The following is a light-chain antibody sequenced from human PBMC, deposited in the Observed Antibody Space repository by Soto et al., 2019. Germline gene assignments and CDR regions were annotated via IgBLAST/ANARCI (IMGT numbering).Light chain of an antibody. CDR3: ISYARSSIWV. CDR2: DVN. V-gene: IGLV2-8*01. Sequence: QSALTQPPSASGSPGQSVTISGTGTSSDVGVYNYVSWYQQHPGKAPKLMIYDVNKRPSGVPDRFSGSKSGNTASLTVSGLQAEDEADYYSISYARSSIWVFGGGTKLTVL. CDR1: SSDVGVYNY. J-gene: IGLJ3*02.